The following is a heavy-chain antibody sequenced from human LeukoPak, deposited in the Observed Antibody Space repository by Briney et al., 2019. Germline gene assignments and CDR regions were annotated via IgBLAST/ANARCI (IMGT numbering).Heavy chain of an antibody. CDR2: ISSSGSTI. D-gene: IGHD1-14*01. Sequence: EGSLRLSCAASGFTFSSYEMNWVRQAPGKGLEWVSYISSSGSTIYYADSVKGRFTISRDNAKNSLYLQMNSLRAEDTAVYYCAQGRPHHYYFDYWGQGTLVTVSS. CDR3: AQGRPHHYYFDY. V-gene: IGHV3-48*03. J-gene: IGHJ4*02. CDR1: GFTFSSYE.